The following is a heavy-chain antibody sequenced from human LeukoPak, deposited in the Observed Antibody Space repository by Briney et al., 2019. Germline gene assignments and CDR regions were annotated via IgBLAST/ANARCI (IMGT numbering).Heavy chain of an antibody. J-gene: IGHJ3*02. CDR1: GFTFSSYA. CDR3: ARDLSPSMDTAMVKYAFDI. V-gene: IGHV3-30-3*01. Sequence: GGSLRLSCAASGFTFSSYAMHWVRQAPGKGLEWVAVISYDGSNKYYADSVKGRFTISRDNAKNSLYLQMNSLRAEDTAVYYCARDLSPSMDTAMVKYAFDIWGQGTMVTVSS. CDR2: ISYDGSNK. D-gene: IGHD5-18*01.